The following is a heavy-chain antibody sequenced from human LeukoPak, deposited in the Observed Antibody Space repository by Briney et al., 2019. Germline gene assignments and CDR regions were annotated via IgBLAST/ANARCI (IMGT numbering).Heavy chain of an antibody. CDR1: GYIFTNYW. Sequence: GESLKISCQGSGYIFTNYWIAWVRQMPGKGLEWMGIIYPDDSEIKYSPAFQGQVTISADTSINTAYLQWSNLRASDTAMYYCARSLRSFSQPHLAYWGQGSLVTVSS. D-gene: IGHD4-17*01. J-gene: IGHJ1*01. V-gene: IGHV5-51*01. CDR2: IYPDDSEI. CDR3: ARSLRSFSQPHLAY.